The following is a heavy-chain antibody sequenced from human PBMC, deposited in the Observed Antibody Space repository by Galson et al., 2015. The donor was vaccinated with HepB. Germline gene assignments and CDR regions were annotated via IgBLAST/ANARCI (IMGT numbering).Heavy chain of an antibody. D-gene: IGHD3-10*01. CDR1: EFSFSSYS. CDR2: ISSTGTYT. CDR3: ARVYFGSGSSSAYWYFDL. Sequence: SLRLSCAGYEFSFSSYSMNWVRQAPGKGLEWVSYISSTGTYTNYADSVKGRFTISRDNAKNSLYLQMNSLRDEDTAVYYCARVYFGSGSSSAYWYFDLWGRGALVTVSS. V-gene: IGHV3-21*05. J-gene: IGHJ2*01.